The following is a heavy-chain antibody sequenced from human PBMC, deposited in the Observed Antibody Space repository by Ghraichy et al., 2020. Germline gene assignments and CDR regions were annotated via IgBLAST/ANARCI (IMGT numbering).Heavy chain of an antibody. CDR1: GFTFSTYT. CDR2: ISKGSDYI. D-gene: IGHD2/OR15-2a*01. CDR3: SRFLGFCNSVSCYDYYYGVDV. Sequence: GESLNISCAASGFTFSTYTMNWVRQAPGKGLEWVSSISKGSDYIYYRDSVKGRFTISRDNAENSLYLQMNGLRVEDTAVYYCSRFLGFCNSVSCYDYYYGVDVWGQGTTVTVSS. J-gene: IGHJ6*02. V-gene: IGHV3-21*01.